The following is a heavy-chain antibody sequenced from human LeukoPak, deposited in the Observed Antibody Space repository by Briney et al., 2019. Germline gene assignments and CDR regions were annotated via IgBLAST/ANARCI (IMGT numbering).Heavy chain of an antibody. CDR2: IKQDRSEK. V-gene: IGHV3-7*01. J-gene: IGHJ4*02. CDR3: ARTNVDTAMSLRFDY. Sequence: SGGSLRLSCAASGFTFSNYWMSWVRQAPGKGLEWVANIKQDRSEKYYVDSVKGRFTISRDNAKNSLYLQMNSLRAEDTAVYYCARTNVDTAMSLRFDYWGQGTLVTVSS. CDR1: GFTFSNYW. D-gene: IGHD5-18*01.